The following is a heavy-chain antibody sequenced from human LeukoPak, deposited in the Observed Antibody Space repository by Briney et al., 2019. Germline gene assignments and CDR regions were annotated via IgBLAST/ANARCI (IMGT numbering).Heavy chain of an antibody. J-gene: IGHJ4*02. CDR2: INPNSGGT. V-gene: IGHV1-2*02. D-gene: IGHD3-22*01. CDR1: GYTFTGYY. CDR3: ARAYYYDSSGYPRY. Sequence: ASVKVSCKASGYTFTGYYMHWVRQAPGQGLEWMGWINPNSGGTNYAQKFQGRVTMTRDTSISTAYMELSRLRSDDTAVYYCARAYYYDSSGYPRYWGQGTLVTVSS.